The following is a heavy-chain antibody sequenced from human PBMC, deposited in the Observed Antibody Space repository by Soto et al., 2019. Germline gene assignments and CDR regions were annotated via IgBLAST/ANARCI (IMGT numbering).Heavy chain of an antibody. CDR3: AGGVSLAF. D-gene: IGHD3-16*01. CDR2: ISHSGST. J-gene: IGHJ4*02. V-gene: IGHV4-4*02. CDR1: GGSISSSNW. Sequence: SETLSLTCAVSGGSISSSNWWNWVRQPPGKGLEWIGEISHSGSTNSNPSLKSRVTISVDKSKNQFSLILVSVTAADTAMYYCAGGVSLAFWGQGTLVTVSS.